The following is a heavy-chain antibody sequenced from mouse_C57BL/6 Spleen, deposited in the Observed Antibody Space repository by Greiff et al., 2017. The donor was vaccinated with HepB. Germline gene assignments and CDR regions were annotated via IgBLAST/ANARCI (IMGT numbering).Heavy chain of an antibody. CDR1: GYTFTDYY. D-gene: IGHD2-4*01. J-gene: IGHJ4*01. CDR3: ARERLRRYYAMDY. Sequence: EVQLQQSGPELVKPGASVKISCKASGYTFTDYYMNWVKQSHGKSLEWIGDINPNNGGTSYNQKFKGKATLTVDKSSSTAYMELRSLTSEDSAVYYCARERLRRYYAMDYWGQGTSVTVSS. CDR2: INPNNGGT. V-gene: IGHV1-26*01.